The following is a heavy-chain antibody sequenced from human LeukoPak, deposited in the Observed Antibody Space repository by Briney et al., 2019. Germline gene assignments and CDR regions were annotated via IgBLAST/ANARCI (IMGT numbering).Heavy chain of an antibody. Sequence: ASVKVSFKTSGYTFTVYYVHWVRQAPGQGLEWMGWINPNSGDTNYAQKFQGGVTMTRDTSITTAYLELSRLRSDDTAVFYCARGALRDLDYWGQGTPVTVSS. D-gene: IGHD3-3*01. CDR1: GYTFTVYY. J-gene: IGHJ4*02. V-gene: IGHV1-2*02. CDR2: INPNSGDT. CDR3: ARGALRDLDY.